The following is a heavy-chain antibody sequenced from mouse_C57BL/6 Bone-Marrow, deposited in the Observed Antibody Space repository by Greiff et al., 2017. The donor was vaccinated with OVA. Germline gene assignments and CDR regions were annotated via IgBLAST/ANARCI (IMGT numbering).Heavy chain of an antibody. J-gene: IGHJ2*01. CDR2: IYPGDGDT. V-gene: IGHV1-82*01. CDR3: ARHEDGYYASYFDY. Sequence: QVQLQQSGPELVKPGASVKISCKASGYAFSSSWMNWVKQRPGKGLEWIGRIYPGDGDTNYNGKFKGKATLTADKSSSTAYMQRSSLTSEDSAVYVCARHEDGYYASYFDYWGQGTTLTVSS. D-gene: IGHD2-3*01. CDR1: GYAFSSSW.